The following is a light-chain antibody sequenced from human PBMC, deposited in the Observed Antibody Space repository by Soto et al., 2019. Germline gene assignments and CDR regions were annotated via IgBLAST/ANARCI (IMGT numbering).Light chain of an antibody. CDR3: QEYKSYST. CDR1: QSISSW. J-gene: IGKJ2*01. CDR2: KAS. Sequence: DIQMTQSPSTLSASVGDRVTITCRASQSISSWLAWYQQKPGKAPKLLIYKASSLESVVPSRFSGSGSGTEFTLTISSLQPDDFATYYCQEYKSYSTFGQGTKLEIK. V-gene: IGKV1-5*03.